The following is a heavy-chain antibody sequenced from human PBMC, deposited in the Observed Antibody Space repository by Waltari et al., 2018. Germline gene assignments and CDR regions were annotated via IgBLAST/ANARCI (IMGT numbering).Heavy chain of an antibody. CDR2: IYSGGDT. V-gene: IGHV3-53*01. J-gene: IGHJ3*02. CDR1: GFTVRDHY. Sequence: EVQLVEYGGGLIQPGGSLRLSCDVYGFTVRDHYIGWVRQAPGKGLEWVSVIYSGGDTYDADAVRGRFTISRDNSKNTLYLQMNSLRVEDTALYYCATWTGGSLGAFDNWGQGTMVTVSS. D-gene: IGHD7-27*01. CDR3: ATWTGGSLGAFDN.